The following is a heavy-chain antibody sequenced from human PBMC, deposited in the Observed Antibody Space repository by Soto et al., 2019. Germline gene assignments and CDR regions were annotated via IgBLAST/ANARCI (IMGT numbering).Heavy chain of an antibody. D-gene: IGHD6-19*01. J-gene: IGHJ6*02. CDR3: ARDLSRGIAVAGLYYYYYYGMDV. CDR1: GDSVSSNSAA. Sequence: QTLSLTCAISGDSVSSNSAAWNWIRQSPSRGLEWLGRTYYRSKWYNDYAVSVKSRITINPDTSKNQFSLQLNSVTPEDTAVYYCARDLSRGIAVAGLYYYYYYGMDVWGQGTTVTVSS. V-gene: IGHV6-1*01. CDR2: TYYRSKWYN.